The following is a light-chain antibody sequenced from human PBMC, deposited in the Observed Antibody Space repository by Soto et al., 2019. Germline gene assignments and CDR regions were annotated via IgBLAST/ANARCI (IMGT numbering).Light chain of an antibody. CDR2: DVS. Sequence: QSVLTQPASVSGSPGQSITISCTGSNNDVGAYNYVSWYQQHPGKAPKTMIYDVSNRPSGVSNRFSGSKSGNTAALTISGLQAEDEADYYCSSYTTSSSVVFGGGTKLPVL. CDR3: SSYTTSSSVV. J-gene: IGLJ2*01. V-gene: IGLV2-14*01. CDR1: NNDVGAYNY.